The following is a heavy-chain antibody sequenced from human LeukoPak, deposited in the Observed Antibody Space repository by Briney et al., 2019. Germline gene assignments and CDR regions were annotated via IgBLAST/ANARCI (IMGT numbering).Heavy chain of an antibody. CDR2: TSSIGRSI. CDR1: TFIFSSYE. CDR3: ARDNELPGDGRTYDYYYGMDV. V-gene: IGHV3-48*03. D-gene: IGHD7-27*01. Sequence: SLRLSCAAATFIFSSYEMNWDRQAPENGLDWDSYTSSIGRSIYYADSVKGRLTISRDHAKKSVYLEMNSLRAEDTAVYYCARDNELPGDGRTYDYYYGMDVWGQGTTVSVCS. J-gene: IGHJ6*02.